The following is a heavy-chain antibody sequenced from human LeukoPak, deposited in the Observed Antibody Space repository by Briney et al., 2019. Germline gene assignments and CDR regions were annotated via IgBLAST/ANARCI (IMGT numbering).Heavy chain of an antibody. CDR2: ISLNNGNT. J-gene: IGHJ4*02. D-gene: IGHD3-3*01. CDR1: GYAFDYYG. Sequence: ASVKVSCKASGYAFDYYGITWVRQAPGQGLEWVGWISLNNGNTHYTKYAQKFQGRVTLTADTSTATASMELRGLRSDDTAVYYCQRVTIFGVVIDFDYWGQGTLVAVSS. CDR3: QRVTIFGVVIDFDY. V-gene: IGHV1-18*01.